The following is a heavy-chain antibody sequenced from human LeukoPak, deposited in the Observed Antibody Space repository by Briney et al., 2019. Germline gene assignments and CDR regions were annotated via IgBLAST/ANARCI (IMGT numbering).Heavy chain of an antibody. D-gene: IGHD3-22*01. Sequence: PGRSLRLSCAASGFTFSSYGMHWVRQAPGKGLEWVAVISYDGSNKYYADSVKGRFTISRDNSKNTLYLQMNSLRAEDTAVYYCAKGGPQLYYDSSGYYFLDYWGQGTLVTVSS. J-gene: IGHJ4*02. CDR2: ISYDGSNK. CDR1: GFTFSSYG. CDR3: AKGGPQLYYDSSGYYFLDY. V-gene: IGHV3-30*18.